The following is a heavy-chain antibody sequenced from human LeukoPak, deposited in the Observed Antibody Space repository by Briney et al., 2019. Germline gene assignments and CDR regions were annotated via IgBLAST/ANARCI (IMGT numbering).Heavy chain of an antibody. D-gene: IGHD7-27*01. V-gene: IGHV3-30-3*02. CDR2: ISDDGSRQ. J-gene: IGHJ4*02. CDR1: GFTFINYA. Sequence: PGGSLRLSCAATGFTFINYAIHWGRQAPGKGLEWVAFISDDGSRQHYADSVKGRFTISRDNSKNTLYLQMSSLRAEDTGVYYCVKGGKNWGSGRFFDYWGQGTLVTVSS. CDR3: VKGGKNWGSGRFFDY.